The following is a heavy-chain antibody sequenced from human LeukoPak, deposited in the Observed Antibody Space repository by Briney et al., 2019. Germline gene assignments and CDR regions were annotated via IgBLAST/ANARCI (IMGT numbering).Heavy chain of an antibody. CDR3: ARAGGSYWDTTD. CDR2: IYYSGST. V-gene: IGHV4-39*07. J-gene: IGHJ4*02. CDR1: GGSISSSSYY. Sequence: SETLSLTCTVSGGSISSSSYYWGWIRQPPGKGLEWIGSIYYSGSTYYNPSLKSRGTISVDTSKNQFSLKLSSVTAADTAVYYCARAGGSYWDTTDWGQGTLVTVSS. D-gene: IGHD1-26*01.